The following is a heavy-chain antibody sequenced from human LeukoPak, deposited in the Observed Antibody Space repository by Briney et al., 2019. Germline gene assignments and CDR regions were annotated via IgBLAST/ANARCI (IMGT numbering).Heavy chain of an antibody. D-gene: IGHD2-2*01. CDR3: ARDIPAKHCSSTSCYPSHGMDV. Sequence: ASVKVSCKASGYTFTSYYMHWVRQAPGQGLEWMGIINPSGGSTSYAQKFQGRVTMTRDTSTSTVYMELSSLRSEDTAVYYCARDIPAKHCSSTSCYPSHGMDVWAKGPRSPSP. V-gene: IGHV1-46*01. J-gene: IGHJ6*02. CDR2: INPSGGST. CDR1: GYTFTSYY.